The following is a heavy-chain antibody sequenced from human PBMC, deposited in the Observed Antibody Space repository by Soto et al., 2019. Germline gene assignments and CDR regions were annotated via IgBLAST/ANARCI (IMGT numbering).Heavy chain of an antibody. CDR3: ARVALGYCSSTSCSIFDY. D-gene: IGHD2-2*01. J-gene: IGHJ4*02. V-gene: IGHV4-34*01. CDR1: GGSFSGYY. Sequence: SETLSLTCAVYGGSFSGYYWSWIRQPPGKGLEWIGEINHSGSTNYNPSLKSRVTISVDTSKNQFSLKLSSVTAADTAVYYCARVALGYCSSTSCSIFDYWGQGTLVTVSS. CDR2: INHSGST.